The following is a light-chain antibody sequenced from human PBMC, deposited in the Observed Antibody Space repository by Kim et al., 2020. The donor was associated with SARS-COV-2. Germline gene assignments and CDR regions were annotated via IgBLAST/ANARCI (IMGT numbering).Light chain of an antibody. J-gene: IGKJ5*01. CDR1: QMITSY. V-gene: IGKV1-39*01. CDR3: QQSFSTPVT. Sequence: ASVGDRVTITCRASQMITSYLNWYQQKPGKAPKLLVYATSSLPSGVPSRFSGSGFGTEFSLTISSLQVEDFGVYLCQQSFSTPVTFGQGTRLDIK. CDR2: ATS.